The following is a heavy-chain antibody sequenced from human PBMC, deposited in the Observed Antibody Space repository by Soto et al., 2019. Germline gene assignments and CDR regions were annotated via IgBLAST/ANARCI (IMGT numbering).Heavy chain of an antibody. Sequence: QVQLQESGPGLVKPSQTLSLTCTVSGGSISSGGYYWSWIRQHPGKGLEWIGYIYYSGSTYYNPSLQRRVTISVDTSKNQFSLKLSSVTAADTAVYYCARVGMITFGGVIVIDWFDPWGQGTLVTVSS. CDR2: IYYSGST. J-gene: IGHJ5*02. CDR3: ARVGMITFGGVIVIDWFDP. V-gene: IGHV4-31*03. D-gene: IGHD3-16*02. CDR1: GGSISSGGYY.